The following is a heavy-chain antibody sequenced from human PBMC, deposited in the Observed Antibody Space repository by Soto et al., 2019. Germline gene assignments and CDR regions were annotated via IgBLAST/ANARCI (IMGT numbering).Heavy chain of an antibody. CDR1: GGSISSYY. V-gene: IGHV4-59*01. J-gene: IGHJ4*02. D-gene: IGHD2-2*01. CDR3: AASPKDDQLAFDY. Sequence: SETLSLTCTVSGGSISSYYWSWIRQPPGKGLEWIGYIYYSGSTNYNPSLKSRVTISVDTSKNQFSLKLSSVTAADTAVYYCAASPKDDQLAFDYWGQGTLVTVSS. CDR2: IYYSGST.